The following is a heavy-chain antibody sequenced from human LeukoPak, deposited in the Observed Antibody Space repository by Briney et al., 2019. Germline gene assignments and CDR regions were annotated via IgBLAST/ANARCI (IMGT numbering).Heavy chain of an antibody. D-gene: IGHD1-26*01. CDR1: GLTFSSYA. V-gene: IGHV3-30*01. Sequence: GGSLRLSCAASGLTFSSYAMHWVRQAPGKGLEWVAVISYDGSNKYYADSVKGRFTISGDKSKNTLYLQMNSLRPEDTAFYYCARGPGPIAGAKNPFDIWGQGTMVPVSS. CDR2: ISYDGSNK. J-gene: IGHJ3*02. CDR3: ARGPGPIAGAKNPFDI.